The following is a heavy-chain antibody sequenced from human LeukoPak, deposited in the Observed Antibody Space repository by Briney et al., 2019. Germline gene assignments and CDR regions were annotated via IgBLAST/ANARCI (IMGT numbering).Heavy chain of an antibody. D-gene: IGHD5-18*01. CDR1: GGSISSSNW. V-gene: IGHV4-4*02. Sequence: SETLSLTCAVSGGSISSSNWWSWVRQPPGKGLEWIGEIYHSGSTNYNPSLKSRVTISVDKSKNQFSLKLSSVTAADTAVYYCAREGGYSYGSGYYYMDVWGKGTTVTVSS. CDR3: AREGGYSYGSGYYYMDV. CDR2: IYHSGST. J-gene: IGHJ6*03.